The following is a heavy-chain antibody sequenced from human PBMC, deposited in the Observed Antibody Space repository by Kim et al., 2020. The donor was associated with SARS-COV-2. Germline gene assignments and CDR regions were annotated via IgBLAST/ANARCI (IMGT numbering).Heavy chain of an antibody. Sequence: GGSLRLSCVASGSSFSCCAMTWVRQVPGKGPEWVSSISHDGTSSHYANSVRGRFTISRDDSKNTLYLQLNSLRGEDTALYYCAKDVWDYSGMDVWGQGTT. CDR3: AKDVWDYSGMDV. V-gene: IGHV3-23*01. D-gene: IGHD1-26*01. J-gene: IGHJ6*02. CDR1: GSSFSCCA. CDR2: ISHDGTSS.